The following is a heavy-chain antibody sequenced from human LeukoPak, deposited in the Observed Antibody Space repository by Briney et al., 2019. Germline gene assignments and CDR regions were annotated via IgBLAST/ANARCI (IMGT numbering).Heavy chain of an antibody. Sequence: ASVKVSCKASGYTFTSYGISWVRHAPGQGLEWMGWISAYNGNTNYAQKLQGRVTMTTDTSTSTAYMELRSLRSDDTAVYYCARDFMPEVDYGYWFDPWGQGTLVTVSS. D-gene: IGHD4-17*01. J-gene: IGHJ5*02. CDR3: ARDFMPEVDYGYWFDP. CDR1: GYTFTSYG. CDR2: ISAYNGNT. V-gene: IGHV1-18*01.